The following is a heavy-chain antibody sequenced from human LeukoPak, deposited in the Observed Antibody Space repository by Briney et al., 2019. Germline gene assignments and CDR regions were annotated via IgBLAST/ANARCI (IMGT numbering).Heavy chain of an antibody. CDR2: ISYDGSNK. Sequence: GRSLRLSCAASGFTFSSYGMHWVRQAPGKGLEWVAVISYDGSNKYYADSVKGRFTISRDNSKNTLYLQMNSLRAEDTAVYYCANHYYFDYWGQGTLVTVSS. CDR3: ANHYYFDY. J-gene: IGHJ4*02. V-gene: IGHV3-30*18. CDR1: GFTFSSYG.